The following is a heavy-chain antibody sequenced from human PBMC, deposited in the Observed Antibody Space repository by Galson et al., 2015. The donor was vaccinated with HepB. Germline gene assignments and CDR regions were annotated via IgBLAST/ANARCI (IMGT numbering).Heavy chain of an antibody. D-gene: IGHD3-3*01. CDR3: ARGRVTSFGVIIPSWFDP. CDR1: GYSFTSYD. J-gene: IGHJ5*02. CDR2: MNPKSGKT. Sequence: SVKVSCKASGYSFTSYDINWVRQATGQGLEWMGGMNPKSGKTHYAQNFQGRLTMTTNTSISTAYMELSSLTSEDAAVYYCARGRVTSFGVIIPSWFDPWGQGSPVTVSS. V-gene: IGHV1-8*01.